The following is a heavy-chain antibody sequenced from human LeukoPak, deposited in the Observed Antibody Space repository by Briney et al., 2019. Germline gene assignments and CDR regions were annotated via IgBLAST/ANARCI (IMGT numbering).Heavy chain of an antibody. J-gene: IGHJ4*02. V-gene: IGHV4-34*01. CDR2: INHSGST. D-gene: IGHD2-15*01. CDR1: GVSFSGYY. CDR3: AGNPYCSGGGCFIAADY. Sequence: AETLSLTCAVYGVSFSGYYWSWVRQPPGKGLEWVGEINHSGSTNYNPSLKSRVTISVDTSKNQCSLKLSSVTAADTAVYYCAGNPYCSGGGCFIAADYWGQGTLVTVSS.